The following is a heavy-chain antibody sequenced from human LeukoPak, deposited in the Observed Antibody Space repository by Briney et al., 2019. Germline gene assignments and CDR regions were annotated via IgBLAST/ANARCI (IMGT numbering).Heavy chain of an antibody. CDR1: GFTFSNAW. J-gene: IGHJ5*02. Sequence: GGSLRLSCAATGFTFSNAWMSWVRQAPGKGLEWVGRIKSKTDGGTTDYAAPVKGRFTISRDDSKNTLYLQMNSLKTEDTAVYYCTRVYPNRSGGSCYSEWFDPWGQGTLVTVSS. CDR2: IKSKTDGGTT. V-gene: IGHV3-15*01. CDR3: TRVYPNRSGGSCYSEWFDP. D-gene: IGHD2-15*01.